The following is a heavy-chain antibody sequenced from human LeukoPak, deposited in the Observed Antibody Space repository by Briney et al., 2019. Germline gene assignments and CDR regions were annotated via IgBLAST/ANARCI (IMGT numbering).Heavy chain of an antibody. CDR1: GDSISSGGYY. CDR2: IYYSGST. Sequence: PSQTLSLTCTVSGDSISSGGYYWSWIRQHPGKGLEWIGYIYYSGSTYYNPSLKSRVTISLDTSKNQFSLKLSSVTAADTAVYYCATDRGWLSSDYWGQGTLVTVSS. J-gene: IGHJ4*02. D-gene: IGHD5-12*01. V-gene: IGHV4-31*03. CDR3: ATDRGWLSSDY.